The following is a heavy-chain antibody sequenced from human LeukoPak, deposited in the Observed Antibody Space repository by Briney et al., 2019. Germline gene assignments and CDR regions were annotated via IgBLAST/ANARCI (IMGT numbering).Heavy chain of an antibody. Sequence: GASVKVSCKASGYTFTDYFMHWVRQAPGQGLEWMGWINGNSGGRHYAQKFQGRVTMTRDTSISTAYMELSRLRYDDTAVYYCARVPIDFKAVAATFDYWGQGTLVTVSS. V-gene: IGHV1-2*02. CDR3: ARVPIDFKAVAATFDY. CDR2: INGNSGGR. CDR1: GYTFTDYF. D-gene: IGHD6-19*01. J-gene: IGHJ4*02.